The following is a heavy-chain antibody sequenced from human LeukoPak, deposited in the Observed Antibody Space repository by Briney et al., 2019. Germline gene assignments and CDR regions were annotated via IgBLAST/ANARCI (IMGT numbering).Heavy chain of an antibody. CDR1: GFNFDDYT. V-gene: IGHV3-43*01. CDR3: VRGHGYNLEDYFDN. D-gene: IGHD5-24*01. J-gene: IGHJ4*02. CDR2: VAWDGGGT. Sequence: PGGSLRLSCAASGFNFDDYTMHWVRQAPGKGLEWVSLVAWDGGGTFFADSVKGRFTVSRDNSKNSLSLYMNSLTTEDTALYYCVRGHGYNLEDYFDNWDQGTLVTVSS.